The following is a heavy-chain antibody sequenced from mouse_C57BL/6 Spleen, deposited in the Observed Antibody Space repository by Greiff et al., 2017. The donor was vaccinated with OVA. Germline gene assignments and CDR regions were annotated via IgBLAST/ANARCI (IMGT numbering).Heavy chain of an antibody. CDR2: IDPSDSET. Sequence: QVQLQQPGAELVRPGSSVKLSCKASGYTFTSYWMHWVKQRPIQGLEWIGNIDPSDSETHYNQKFKDKATLTVDKSSSTAYMQLTSLTSEDSAVYYCASQEMGLAWFAYWGQGTLVTVSA. CDR1: GYTFTSYW. D-gene: IGHD4-1*01. V-gene: IGHV1-52*01. CDR3: ASQEMGLAWFAY. J-gene: IGHJ3*01.